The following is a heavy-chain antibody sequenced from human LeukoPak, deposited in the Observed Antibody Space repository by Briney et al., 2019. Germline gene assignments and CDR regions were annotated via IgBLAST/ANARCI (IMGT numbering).Heavy chain of an antibody. CDR2: IRGSGGST. CDR1: GFTFSSYA. J-gene: IGHJ4*02. Sequence: PGGSLRLSCAASGFTFSSYAMNWVRQAPGKGLEWVSGIRGSGGSTYYADSVKGRFTISRDNSKNSLYLQMNSLRAEDTAVYYCARDEAAAGIDYWGQGTLVTVSS. V-gene: IGHV3-23*01. CDR3: ARDEAAAGIDY. D-gene: IGHD6-13*01.